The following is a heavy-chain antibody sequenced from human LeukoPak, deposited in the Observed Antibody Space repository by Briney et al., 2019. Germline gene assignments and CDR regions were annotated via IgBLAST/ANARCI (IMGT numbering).Heavy chain of an antibody. D-gene: IGHD2-2*01. CDR2: INPNSGGT. CDR3: ARLVVPAAMSFDY. V-gene: IGHV1-2*02. CDR1: GYTFTGYY. Sequence: ASVKVSCKASGYTFTGYYMHWVRQAPGQGLEWMGWINPNSGGTNYAQKFQGRFTMTRDTSISTAYMELSRLRSDDTAVYYCARLVVPAAMSFDYWGQGTLVTVSS. J-gene: IGHJ4*02.